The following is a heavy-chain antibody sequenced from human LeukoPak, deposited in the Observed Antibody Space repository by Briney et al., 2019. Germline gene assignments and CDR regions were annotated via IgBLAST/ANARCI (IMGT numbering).Heavy chain of an antibody. CDR3: ATYSGSYYGTNYYYGMDV. V-gene: IGHV4-34*01. J-gene: IGHJ6*02. Sequence: SETLSLTCAVYGGSFSGYYWSWIRQPPGKGLEWIGEINHSGSTNYNPSLKSRVTISVDTSKNQFSLKLSSVTAADTAVYYCATYSGSYYGTNYYYGMDVWGQGTTVTVSS. CDR1: GGSFSGYY. D-gene: IGHD1-26*01. CDR2: INHSGST.